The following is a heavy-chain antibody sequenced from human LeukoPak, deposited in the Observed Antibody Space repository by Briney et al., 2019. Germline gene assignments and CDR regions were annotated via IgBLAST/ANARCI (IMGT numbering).Heavy chain of an antibody. D-gene: IGHD6-13*01. CDR3: ARRKFSSSVYYFDY. CDR1: GGSISSYY. Sequence: PSETLSLTCTVSGGSISSYYWSWIRQPPGKGLEWIGYIYYSGSTNYNPSLKSRVTISVDTSKNQFSLNLNSVTAADTAVYYCARRKFSSSVYYFDYWGQGTLVTVSS. V-gene: IGHV4-59*01. CDR2: IYYSGST. J-gene: IGHJ4*02.